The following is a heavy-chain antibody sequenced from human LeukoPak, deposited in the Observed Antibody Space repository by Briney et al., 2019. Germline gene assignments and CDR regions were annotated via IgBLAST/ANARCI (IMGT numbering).Heavy chain of an antibody. CDR3: ARSSAYSGTYRLDDF. V-gene: IGHV5-51*01. J-gene: IGHJ4*02. Sequence: GESLKISCKGSGYSFTSYWIGWVRQMPGKGLEWMGIIFPGDSDTRYSPSFQGQVTISADKSISTAYLQWSSLKASDTAMYYCARSSAYSGTYRLDDFWGQGTLVTVSS. CDR2: IFPGDSDT. CDR1: GYSFTSYW. D-gene: IGHD1-26*01.